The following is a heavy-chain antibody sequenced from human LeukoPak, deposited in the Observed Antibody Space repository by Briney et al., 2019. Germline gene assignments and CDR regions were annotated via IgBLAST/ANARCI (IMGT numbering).Heavy chain of an antibody. D-gene: IGHD3-16*01. CDR1: GFSFSTYW. CDR3: GRDLGGRGGA. J-gene: IGHJ5*02. Sequence: GGSLRLSCAASGFSFSTYWMHWVRQVPGTGPVWVSRTSADGSITDYTDSVKGRFTISRDNAKDTLYLQMNSLRPEDTAVYYCGRDLGGRGGAWGQGTLVTVSS. CDR2: TSADGSIT. V-gene: IGHV3-74*01.